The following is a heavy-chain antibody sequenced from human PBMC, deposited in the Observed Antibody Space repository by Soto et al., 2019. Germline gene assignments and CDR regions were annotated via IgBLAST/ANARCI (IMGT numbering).Heavy chain of an antibody. D-gene: IGHD3-16*01. CDR1: GGSISYEYYH. CDR2: VHYSGSI. CDR3: VREDDGGDREYYGLDV. J-gene: IGHJ6*02. V-gene: IGHV4-30-4*08. Sequence: QVQLQQSGPGLVKPSQTLSLTCTVSGGSISYEYYHWTWIRQSPGKGLGGIGYVHYSGSIMYNPSFKSRVTISVDTSKNQFSLHLSSVTAADTAVYFCVREDDGGDREYYGLDVWGQGTTVTVSS.